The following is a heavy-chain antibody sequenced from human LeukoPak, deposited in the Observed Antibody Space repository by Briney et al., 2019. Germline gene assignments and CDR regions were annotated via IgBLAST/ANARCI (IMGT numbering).Heavy chain of an antibody. J-gene: IGHJ4*02. CDR2: ISSSSSTI. CDR1: GFTFSSYS. Sequence: PGGSLRLSCAASGFTFSSYSMNWVRQAPGKGLEWVSYISSSSSTIYYADSVKGRFTISRDNGKNSLYLQMNSLRPEDTAVYYCARDLAPANYGDLEPLDSWGQGTLVTVSS. D-gene: IGHD4-17*01. CDR3: ARDLAPANYGDLEPLDS. V-gene: IGHV3-48*01.